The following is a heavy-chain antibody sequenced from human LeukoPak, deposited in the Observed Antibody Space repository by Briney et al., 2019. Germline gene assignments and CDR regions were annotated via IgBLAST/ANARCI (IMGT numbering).Heavy chain of an antibody. CDR2: ISGSGGST. J-gene: IGHJ4*02. Sequence: GGSLRLSCAASGFTFSSYAMSWVRRAPGKGLEWVSAISGSGGSTYYADSVKGRFTISRDNSKNTLYLQMDSLRVEDTAVYYCARNYYDGSAYYYGDFWGQGTLVTVSS. CDR3: ARNYYDGSAYYYGDF. V-gene: IGHV3-23*01. D-gene: IGHD3-22*01. CDR1: GFTFSSYA.